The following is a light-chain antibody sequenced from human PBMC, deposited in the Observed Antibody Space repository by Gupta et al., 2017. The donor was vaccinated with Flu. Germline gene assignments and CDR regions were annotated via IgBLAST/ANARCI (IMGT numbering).Light chain of an antibody. J-gene: IGLJ2*01. CDR1: SGSIASNY. CDR3: QSYDSRNDGVV. Sequence: NFMLTHPHSVSESPRKTVTISCTRSSGSIASNYAQWYQQRPDRSPTNVISEENRKPSRVADRFSGSIDCASNSASPIIAGQKTEEEAEYYGQSYDSRNDGVVFGGGTKLTVL. CDR2: EEN. V-gene: IGLV6-57*01.